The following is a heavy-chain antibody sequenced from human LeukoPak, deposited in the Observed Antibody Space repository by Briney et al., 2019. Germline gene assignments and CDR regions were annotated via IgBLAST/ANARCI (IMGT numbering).Heavy chain of an antibody. D-gene: IGHD3-3*01. CDR3: ARDFHYYTFAAFDI. J-gene: IGHJ3*02. CDR2: TSNSSTYI. V-gene: IGHV3-21*01. Sequence: KPGGSLRLSCAASGFTFNSYSMQWVPQAPGKGLEWVSSTSNSSTYIYHAHSVKGRFTISRDNAKNSLYLQMNSLTAEDTAVYYCARDFHYYTFAAFDIWGQGTLVTVSS. CDR1: GFTFNSYS.